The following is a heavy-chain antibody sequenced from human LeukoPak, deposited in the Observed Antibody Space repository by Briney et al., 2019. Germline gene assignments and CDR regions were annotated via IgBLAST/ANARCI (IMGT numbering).Heavy chain of an antibody. Sequence: PGGSLRLSCAASGFTFTNYWMSWVRQAPGTGLEWVANIKQDGNEKYYVDSVRGRFTITRDNAKNSLYLQMHSLRAEDTAVYYCARGGTSGYSSSLHFWGGNYYFDYWGQGTLVTVSS. V-gene: IGHV3-7*01. CDR1: GFTFTNYW. CDR2: IKQDGNEK. J-gene: IGHJ4*02. CDR3: ARGGTSGYSSSLHFWGGNYYFDY. D-gene: IGHD6-13*01.